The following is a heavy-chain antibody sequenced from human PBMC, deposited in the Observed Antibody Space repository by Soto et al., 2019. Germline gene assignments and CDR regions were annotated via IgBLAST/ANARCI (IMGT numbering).Heavy chain of an antibody. CDR3: ARDLTYYYDSSGYDY. D-gene: IGHD3-22*01. J-gene: IGHJ4*02. V-gene: IGHV3-7*03. Sequence: GGSLRLSCAASGFTFSSYWMSWVRQAPGKGLEWVANIKQDGSEKYYVDSVKGRFTISRDNAKNSLYLQMNSLRAEDTAVYYCARDLTYYYDSSGYDYWGQGTPVTVSS. CDR1: GFTFSSYW. CDR2: IKQDGSEK.